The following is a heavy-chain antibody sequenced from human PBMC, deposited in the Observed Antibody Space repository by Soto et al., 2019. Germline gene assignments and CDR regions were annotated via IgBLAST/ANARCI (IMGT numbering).Heavy chain of an antibody. Sequence: SETLSLTCAVYGGSFSGYYWSWIRQPPGKGLEWIGEINHSGSTNYNPSLKSRVTISVDTSKNQFSLKLSSVTAADTAVYYCARLGREQWLSMGNYFDYWGQGTLVTVSS. D-gene: IGHD6-19*01. CDR1: GGSFSGYY. CDR3: ARLGREQWLSMGNYFDY. V-gene: IGHV4-34*01. CDR2: INHSGST. J-gene: IGHJ4*02.